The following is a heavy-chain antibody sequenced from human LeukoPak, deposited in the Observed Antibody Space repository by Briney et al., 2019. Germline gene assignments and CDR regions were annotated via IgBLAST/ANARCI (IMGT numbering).Heavy chain of an antibody. CDR2: ISGTGGNT. CDR3: AKLRGTTTTTVDY. CDR1: GFTFSNYA. J-gene: IGHJ4*02. D-gene: IGHD4-17*01. V-gene: IGHV3-23*01. Sequence: PGGSLRLSCAASGFTFSNYAMSWVRPAAGKGLAWVSTISGTGGNTYYADSVKGRFTISRDNSKNTLYLQMNSLRAEDTAVYYCAKLRGTTTTTVDYWGQGTLVTVSS.